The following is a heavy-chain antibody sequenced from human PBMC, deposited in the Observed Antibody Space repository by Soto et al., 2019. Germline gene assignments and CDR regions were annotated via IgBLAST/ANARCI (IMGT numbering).Heavy chain of an antibody. D-gene: IGHD2-15*01. CDR1: GFTFSGFD. Sequence: GGSLRLSCEASGFTFSGFDIHCFGQPTVKGLEWVSTIGTAGDTYYAVSVKGRFTISRDNAKNSLSLQMNSLRAGDTAVYFCARGQEVGAHFFDSWGQGTQVTVSS. V-gene: IGHV3-13*01. CDR2: IGTAGDT. J-gene: IGHJ4*02. CDR3: ARGQEVGAHFFDS.